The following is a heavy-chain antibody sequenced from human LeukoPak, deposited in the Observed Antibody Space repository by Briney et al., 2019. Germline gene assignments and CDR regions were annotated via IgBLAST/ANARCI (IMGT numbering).Heavy chain of an antibody. J-gene: IGHJ3*02. CDR2: SYWNGVST. CDR3: ARVSHGALDI. CDR1: GFTFDQYG. Sequence: GGSLRLSCAASGFTFDQYGMSWVRQVPGKGLEWVSGSYWNGVSTGYVDSVKGRFTISRDNAKNSLYLQMNSLRAEDTAFYYCARVSHGALDIWGQGTMVTVS. V-gene: IGHV3-20*04.